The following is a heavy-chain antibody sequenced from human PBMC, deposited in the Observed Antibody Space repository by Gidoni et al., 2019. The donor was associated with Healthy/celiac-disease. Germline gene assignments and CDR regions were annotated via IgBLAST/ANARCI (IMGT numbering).Heavy chain of an antibody. CDR3: ARGGKVQLQYNNWFDP. V-gene: IGHV3-48*01. CDR2: SSSSSSTI. D-gene: IGHD4-4*01. CDR1: GFTLSSYS. J-gene: IGHJ5*02. Sequence: EVQLVESGGGLVQPGGSLRLSCAASGFTLSSYSMNWVRQAPGKGLEWVSYSSSSSSTIYYADSVKGRFTISRDNAKNSLYLQMSSLRAEDTAVYYCARGGKVQLQYNNWFDPWGQGTLVTVSS.